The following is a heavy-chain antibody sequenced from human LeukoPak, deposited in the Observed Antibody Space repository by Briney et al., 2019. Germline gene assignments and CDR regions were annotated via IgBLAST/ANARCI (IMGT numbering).Heavy chain of an antibody. CDR2: ISYDGSNK. Sequence: GGSLRLSCAASGFTFNSYAMHWVRQAPGKGLEWVAVISYDGSNKYYADSVKGRFTISRDNSKNTLYLQMNSLRAEDTAVYYCARDLSSSWYFDYYYGMDVWGQGTTVTVSS. CDR1: GFTFNSYA. J-gene: IGHJ6*02. D-gene: IGHD6-13*01. CDR3: ARDLSSSWYFDYYYGMDV. V-gene: IGHV3-30*04.